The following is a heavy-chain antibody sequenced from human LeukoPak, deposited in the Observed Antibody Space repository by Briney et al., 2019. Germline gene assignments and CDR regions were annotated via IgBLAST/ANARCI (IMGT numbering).Heavy chain of an antibody. J-gene: IGHJ4*02. CDR1: GFTFSNYN. V-gene: IGHV3-48*02. CDR3: ARAQTVNTYGFHY. Sequence: GGSLRLSCAASGFTFSNYNMNWVRQAPGKGLEWVSYISSSSGTIYYADSVKGRFTISRDNAKNSLFLQVNSLRDEDTAVYYCARAQTVNTYGFHYWGQGTLVTVSS. D-gene: IGHD5-18*01. CDR2: ISSSSGTI.